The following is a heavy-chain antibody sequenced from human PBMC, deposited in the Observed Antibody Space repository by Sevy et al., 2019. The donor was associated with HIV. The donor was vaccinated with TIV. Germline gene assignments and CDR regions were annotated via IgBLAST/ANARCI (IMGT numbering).Heavy chain of an antibody. CDR1: GGSISSYY. V-gene: IGHV4-59*01. D-gene: IGHD3-10*01. CDR2: IYYSGST. Sequence: SETLSLTCTVSGGSISSYYWSWIRQPPGKGLEWIGYIYYSGSTNYNPSLKSRVTISVDTSKNQFSLKLSSVTAADTAVYYCAAGELFGYMDVWGKGTTVTVSS. J-gene: IGHJ6*03. CDR3: AAGELFGYMDV.